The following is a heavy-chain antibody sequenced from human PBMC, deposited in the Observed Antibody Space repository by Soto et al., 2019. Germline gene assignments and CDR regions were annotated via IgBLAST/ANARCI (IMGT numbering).Heavy chain of an antibody. CDR1: GNIFSSYT. V-gene: IGHV1-69*01. CDR2: IIPIYGSA. D-gene: IGHD6-6*01. CDR3: AGLDPFYFDY. J-gene: IGHJ4*02. Sequence: QVQLVQSGAEVKKPGSSVKVSCKASGNIFSSYTISWVRQAPGQGPEWMGWIIPIYGSANYAQKFRDRVTITADESTSTAYMELSSLRSEDTAVYYCAGLDPFYFDYWGQETLVTVSS.